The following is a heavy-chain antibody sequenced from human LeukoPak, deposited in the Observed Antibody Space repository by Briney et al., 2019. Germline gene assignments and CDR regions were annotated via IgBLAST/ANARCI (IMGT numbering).Heavy chain of an antibody. CDR3: AKVASGSYRYYYYMDV. D-gene: IGHD1-26*01. CDR1: GYTFTSYG. V-gene: IGHV1-18*01. CDR2: ISAYNGNT. Sequence: ASVKVPCKASGYTFTSYGISWVRQAPGQGLEWMGWISAYNGNTNYAQKLQGRVTMTTDTSTSTAYVELRSLRSDDTAVYYCAKVASGSYRYYYYMDVWGKGTTVTVSS. J-gene: IGHJ6*03.